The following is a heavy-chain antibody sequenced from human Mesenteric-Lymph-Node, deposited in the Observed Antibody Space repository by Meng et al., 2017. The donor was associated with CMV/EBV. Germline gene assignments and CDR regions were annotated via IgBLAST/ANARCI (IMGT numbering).Heavy chain of an antibody. J-gene: IGHJ4*02. Sequence: GESLKISCAASGFTFSSYWMSWVRQAPGKGLEWVANIKHDGSEKYYVDSVKGRFTISRDNAKNSLYLQMNSLRAEDTAVYYCAREEDFWSGYLHWGQGTLVTVSS. V-gene: IGHV3-7*01. D-gene: IGHD3-3*01. CDR1: GFTFSSYW. CDR2: IKHDGSEK. CDR3: AREEDFWSGYLH.